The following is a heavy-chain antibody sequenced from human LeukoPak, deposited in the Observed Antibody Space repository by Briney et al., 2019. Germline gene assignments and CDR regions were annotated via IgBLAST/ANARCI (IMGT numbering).Heavy chain of an antibody. J-gene: IGHJ4*02. D-gene: IGHD4-11*01. V-gene: IGHV4-39*01. CDR2: IYYSGST. Sequence: SETLSLTCTVSGGSISSNTQYWSWIRQPPGKGPEWLGSIYYSGSTYYNPSLKRRLTISADTSKNQFSLKLSSVTAADTALYYCARHHSEEVGPYFDYWGQGILVTVSS. CDR1: GGSISSNTQY. CDR3: ARHHSEEVGPYFDY.